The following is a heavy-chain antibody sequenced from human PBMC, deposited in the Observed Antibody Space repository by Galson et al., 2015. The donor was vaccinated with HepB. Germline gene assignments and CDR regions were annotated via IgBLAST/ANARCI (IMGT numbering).Heavy chain of an antibody. D-gene: IGHD6-13*01. CDR2: ISSGGTYI. J-gene: IGHJ4*02. CDR1: GFTFSGYS. Sequence: SLRLSCAASGFTFSGYSMNWVRQTPGKGLEWVSSISSGGTYISYADSVRGRFTISRDNPKKSLYLEMNSLRVDDTAVYYCVRDSASWSLVTYFDSWGQGKLVTVSS. V-gene: IGHV3-21*01. CDR3: VRDSASWSLVTYFDS.